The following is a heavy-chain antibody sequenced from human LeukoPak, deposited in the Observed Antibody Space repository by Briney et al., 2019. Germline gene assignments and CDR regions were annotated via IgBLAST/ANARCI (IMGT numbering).Heavy chain of an antibody. V-gene: IGHV4-4*07. CDR2: IYTSGST. CDR1: GGSFSGYY. D-gene: IGHD6-13*01. J-gene: IGHJ5*02. Sequence: KPSETLSLTCAVYGGSFSGYYWSWIRQPAGKGLECIGRIYTSGSTNYNPSLKSRVTISVDTSKNQFSLKLSSVTAADTAVYYCARDARSIAAAVNGFDPWRQRTLVTVSS. CDR3: ARDARSIAAAVNGFDP.